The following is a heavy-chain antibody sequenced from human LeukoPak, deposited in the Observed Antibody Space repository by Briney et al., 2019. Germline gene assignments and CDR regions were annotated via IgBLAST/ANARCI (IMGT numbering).Heavy chain of an antibody. CDR3: ARLGRDYYGSGSYLSAGPFDY. V-gene: IGHV4-59*08. CDR1: GDSISHYY. D-gene: IGHD3-10*01. J-gene: IGHJ4*02. CDR2: IYYTGTT. Sequence: PSETLSLTCTVPGDSISHYYWTWIRQPPGKGLEWIGYIYYTGTTKYNLSLKSRVTISVDTSKNQFSLQLRSVTAADTAVYYCARLGRDYYGSGSYLSAGPFDYWGQGILVTVSS.